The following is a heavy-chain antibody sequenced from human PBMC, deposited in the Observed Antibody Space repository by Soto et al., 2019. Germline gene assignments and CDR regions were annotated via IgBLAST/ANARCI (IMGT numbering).Heavy chain of an antibody. CDR3: AKERGYNDGYDAMDV. CDR1: GFTFSSYA. CDR2: ISGSGGST. Sequence: EVQLLESGGGLVQPGGSLRLSCAASGFTFSSYAMSWVRQAPGKGLEWVSGISGSGGSTYYADSVKGRFTISRDNSKNKLYLQTNSLRAEDTAVYYGAKERGYNDGYDAMDVWRQGTTVTISS. V-gene: IGHV3-23*01. J-gene: IGHJ6*01. D-gene: IGHD1-1*01.